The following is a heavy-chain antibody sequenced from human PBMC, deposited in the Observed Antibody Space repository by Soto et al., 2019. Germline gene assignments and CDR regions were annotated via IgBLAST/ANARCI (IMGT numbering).Heavy chain of an antibody. CDR3: AKADASGYNSLLFEN. Sequence: GGSRRLSCASSGFSFTNYAMSWIRRAPGKGLEWVSAISGSGGDTYYADSVKGRFTISRDNSKNTVYVQMNSLRAEDTAIYYCAKADASGYNSLLFENWAQGTLVPVSS. D-gene: IGHD3-3*01. CDR2: ISGSGGDT. V-gene: IGHV3-23*01. J-gene: IGHJ4*02. CDR1: GFSFTNYA.